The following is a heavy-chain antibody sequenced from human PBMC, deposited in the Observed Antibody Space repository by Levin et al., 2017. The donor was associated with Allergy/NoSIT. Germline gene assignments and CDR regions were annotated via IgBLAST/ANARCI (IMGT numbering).Heavy chain of an antibody. D-gene: IGHD6-19*01. CDR2: ISYDGSNK. CDR3: AKDGGGPGYSSVFRYYYYGMDV. J-gene: IGHJ6*02. CDR1: GFTFSSYG. Sequence: GGSLRLSCAASGFTFSSYGMHWVRQAPGKGLEWVAVISYDGSNKYYADSVKGRFTISRDNSKNTLYLQMNSLRAEDTAVYYCAKDGGGPGYSSVFRYYYYGMDVWGQGTTVTVSS. V-gene: IGHV3-30*18.